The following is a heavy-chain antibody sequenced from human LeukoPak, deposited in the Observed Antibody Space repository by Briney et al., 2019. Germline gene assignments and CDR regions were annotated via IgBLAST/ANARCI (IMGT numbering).Heavy chain of an antibody. Sequence: QPGGSLLLSCAASGFTFSSYAMSWVRQAPGKGLEWVSAISGSGGSTYYADSVKCRFTISRDNSKNTLYLQMNSLRAEDTAVYYCAKDSTALYCGGDCYLDYWGQGTLVTVSS. D-gene: IGHD2-21*01. CDR2: ISGSGGST. V-gene: IGHV3-23*01. CDR3: AKDSTALYCGGDCYLDY. CDR1: GFTFSSYA. J-gene: IGHJ4*02.